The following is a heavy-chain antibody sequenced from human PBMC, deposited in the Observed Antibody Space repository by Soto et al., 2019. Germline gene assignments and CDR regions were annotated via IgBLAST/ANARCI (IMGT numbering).Heavy chain of an antibody. V-gene: IGHV3-23*01. Sequence: EVQVLESGGDLVQPGGSLRLSCAASGFTLSSYAMIWVRQAPGKGLGWVSGIDGSGEYPNYADSVKGRCTISRDASKNPLYLQMTSLRAEATAVSYCAKDPDYGDTSAYLPPPPWGRGTRVTVSS. CDR2: IDGSGEYP. CDR1: GFTLSSYA. D-gene: IGHD4-17*01. J-gene: IGHJ5*02. CDR3: AKDPDYGDTSAYLPPPP.